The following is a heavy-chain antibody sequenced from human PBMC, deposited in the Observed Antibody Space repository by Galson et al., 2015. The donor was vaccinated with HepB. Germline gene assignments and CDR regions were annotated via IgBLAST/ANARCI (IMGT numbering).Heavy chain of an antibody. J-gene: IGHJ4*02. CDR2: IYPGDSDT. Sequence: QSGAEVKEPGESLKISCKGSGYSFTNYWIGWVRQMPGKGPEWMGIIYPGDSDTRYSPSFQGRVTISADKSISTAFLQWSSLKASDTAMYYCARTSDYGDYSDYWGQGTLVTVSS. CDR3: ARTSDYGDYSDY. CDR1: GYSFTNYW. V-gene: IGHV5-51*01. D-gene: IGHD4-17*01.